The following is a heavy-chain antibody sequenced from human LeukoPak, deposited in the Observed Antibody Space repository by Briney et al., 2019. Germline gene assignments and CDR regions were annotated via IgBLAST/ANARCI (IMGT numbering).Heavy chain of an antibody. V-gene: IGHV4-59*01. CDR1: GGSISSYY. Sequence: SETLSLTCTVSGGSISSYYWSWTRQPPGKGLEWIGYIYYSGSTNYNPSLKSRVTISVDTSKNQFSLKLSSVTAADTAVYYCARGTLYSSRIWFDPTGQGTLVTVSS. J-gene: IGHJ5*02. CDR2: IYYSGST. D-gene: IGHD6-13*01. CDR3: ARGTLYSSRIWFDP.